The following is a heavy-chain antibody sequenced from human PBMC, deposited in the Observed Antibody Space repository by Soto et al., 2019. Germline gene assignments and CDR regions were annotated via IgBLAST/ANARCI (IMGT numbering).Heavy chain of an antibody. Sequence: QVQLVQSGAEVKKPGSSVKVSGKASGGTFSSYAISWVRQAPGQGLEWMGGIIPIFGTANYAQKIQGRVTLTADESTSTAYMELSSLSSEDTAVYYCARGRARFGEFSAYYGLDVWGQGTTVTVSS. CDR2: IIPIFGTA. D-gene: IGHD3-10*01. J-gene: IGHJ6*02. CDR1: GGTFSSYA. CDR3: ARGRARFGEFSAYYGLDV. V-gene: IGHV1-69*01.